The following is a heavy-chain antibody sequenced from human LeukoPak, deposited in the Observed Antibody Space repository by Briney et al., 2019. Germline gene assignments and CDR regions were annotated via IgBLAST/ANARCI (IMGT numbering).Heavy chain of an antibody. CDR3: ARDVTRLNDGPVNY. Sequence: QPGGSLRLSCAASGFTFSSYGMHWVRQAPGKGLEWVAVMWYDGSNKYYADSVKGRFTISRDNSKNTLYLQMSSLRAEDTAVYYCARDVTRLNDGPVNYWGRGTLVTVSS. J-gene: IGHJ4*02. V-gene: IGHV3-33*01. D-gene: IGHD1-1*01. CDR1: GFTFSSYG. CDR2: MWYDGSNK.